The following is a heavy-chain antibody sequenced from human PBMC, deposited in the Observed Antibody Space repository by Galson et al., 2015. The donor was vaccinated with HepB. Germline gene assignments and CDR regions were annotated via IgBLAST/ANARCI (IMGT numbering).Heavy chain of an antibody. CDR1: GFTFSSYS. Sequence: SLRLSCAVSGFTFSSYSMNWVRQAPGKGLEWVSFISGSGSSIYYADSVKGRFTISRDNSKNSLYLQMNSLRDEDTAVYYCVSRVGDRFEYWGQGTVVTVSS. CDR3: VSRVGDRFEY. CDR2: ISGSGSSI. D-gene: IGHD1-26*01. J-gene: IGHJ4*02. V-gene: IGHV3-48*02.